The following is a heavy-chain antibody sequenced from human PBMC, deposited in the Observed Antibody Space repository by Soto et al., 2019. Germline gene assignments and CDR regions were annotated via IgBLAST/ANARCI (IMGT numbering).Heavy chain of an antibody. Sequence: QVQLVQSGPEAKKPGASVKVSCKASAYTFTTYGISWVRQAPGQGLEWMGWISGYNGQTNYAQKFRGRVSISTDTSTSTAYMELRSLRSDDTAMYYCARDGRNQIWVEGLIAMDVWGQGTTVTVSS. V-gene: IGHV1-18*01. J-gene: IGHJ6*02. CDR1: AYTFTTYG. CDR2: ISGYNGQT. D-gene: IGHD5-18*01. CDR3: ARDGRNQIWVEGLIAMDV.